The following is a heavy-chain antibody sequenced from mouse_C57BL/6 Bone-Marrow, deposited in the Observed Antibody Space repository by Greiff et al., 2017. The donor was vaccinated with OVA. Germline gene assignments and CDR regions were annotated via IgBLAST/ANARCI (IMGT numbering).Heavy chain of an antibody. CDR3: TSEGYDFFDY. D-gene: IGHD2-4*01. Sequence: DVKLVESGAGLVKPGGSLKLSCAASGFTFSSYAMSWVRQTPEKRLEWVAYISSGGDYIYYADTVKGRFTISRDNARNTLYLQMSSLKSEDTAMYYCTSEGYDFFDYWGQGTTLTVSS. CDR2: ISSGGDYI. J-gene: IGHJ2*01. CDR1: GFTFSSYA. V-gene: IGHV5-9-1*02.